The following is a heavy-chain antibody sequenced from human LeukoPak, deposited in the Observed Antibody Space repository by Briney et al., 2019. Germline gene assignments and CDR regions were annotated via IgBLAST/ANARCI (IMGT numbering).Heavy chain of an antibody. CDR2: IIPILGIA. J-gene: IGHJ6*02. CDR1: GGTFSSYA. CDR3: ARDREGYGYYVCGPYGMDV. V-gene: IGHV1-69*04. Sequence: PAASVKVSCKASGGTFSSYAISWVRQAPGQGLEWMGRIIPILGIANYAQKFQGRVTITADKSTSTAYMELSSLRCENTAVYYCARDREGYGYYVCGPYGMDVWGQGTTVTGSS. D-gene: IGHD4-17*01.